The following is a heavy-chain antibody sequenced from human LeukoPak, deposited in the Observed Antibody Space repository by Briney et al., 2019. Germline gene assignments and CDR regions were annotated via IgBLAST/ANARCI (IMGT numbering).Heavy chain of an antibody. CDR2: INPSGGST. CDR1: GYTFTSYG. J-gene: IGHJ6*02. D-gene: IGHD3-3*01. CDR3: ARDGRVLRFLEWLHPPYYYYGMDV. V-gene: IGHV1-46*01. Sequence: GPVKVSCKASGYTFTSYGISWVRQAPGQGLEWMGIINPSGGSTSYAQKFQGRVTMTRDTSTSTVYMELSSLRSEDTAVYYCARDGRVLRFLEWLHPPYYYYGMDVWGQGTTVTVSS.